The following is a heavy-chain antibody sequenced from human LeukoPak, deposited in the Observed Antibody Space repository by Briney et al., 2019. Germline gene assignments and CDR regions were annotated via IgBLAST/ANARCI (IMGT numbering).Heavy chain of an antibody. V-gene: IGHV3-7*01. CDR1: GFTFSSYW. J-gene: IGHJ4*02. Sequence: GGSLRLSCAASGFTFSSYWRSWVRQAPGKGLEWVANIKQDGSEKYYVDSVKGRFTISRDNAKNSLYLQMNSLRAEDTAVYYCAREGVLRYFDWLLFLDYWGQGTLVTVSS. D-gene: IGHD3-9*01. CDR3: AREGVLRYFDWLLFLDY. CDR2: IKQDGSEK.